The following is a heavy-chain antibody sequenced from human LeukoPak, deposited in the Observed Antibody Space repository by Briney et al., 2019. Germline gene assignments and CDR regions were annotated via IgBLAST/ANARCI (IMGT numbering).Heavy chain of an antibody. V-gene: IGHV3-30*03. J-gene: IGHJ6*02. CDR2: ISFDGGKK. CDR1: GFTFSSYG. CDR3: ARDSYGMDV. Sequence: GGSLRLSCAASGFTFSSYGMHWVRQAPGKGLEWVALISFDGGKKYYADSVKGRFTISRDNSKNTLYLQMNSLRAEDTAVYYCARDSYGMDVWGQGTTVTVSS.